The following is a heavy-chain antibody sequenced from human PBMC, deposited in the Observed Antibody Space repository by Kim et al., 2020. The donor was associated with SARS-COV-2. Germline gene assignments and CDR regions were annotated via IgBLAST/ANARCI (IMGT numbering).Heavy chain of an antibody. V-gene: IGHV3-48*03. Sequence: GGSLRLSCAASGFTFSSYEMNWVRQAPGKGLEWVSYISSSGSTIYYADSVKGRFTISRDNAKNSLYLQMNSLRAEDTAVYYCASSCGATYYDILTGYPLGDYYYGMDVWGQGTTVTVSS. J-gene: IGHJ6*02. D-gene: IGHD3-9*01. CDR1: GFTFSSYE. CDR3: ASSCGATYYDILTGYPLGDYYYGMDV. CDR2: ISSSGSTI.